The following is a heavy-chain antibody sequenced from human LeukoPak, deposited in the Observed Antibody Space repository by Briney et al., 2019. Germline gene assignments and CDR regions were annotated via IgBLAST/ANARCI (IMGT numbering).Heavy chain of an antibody. CDR1: GFTFNSYS. J-gene: IGHJ6*02. D-gene: IGHD4-17*01. CDR2: ISSSSSYI. Sequence: GGSLRLSCAASGFTFNSYSMNWVRQAPGKGLEWVSSISSSSSYIYYADSVKGRFTISRDNAKNSLYLQMNSLRAEDTAVYYCASERVDYGDDGWNGYYYAMDVWGQGTTVTVSS. CDR3: ASERVDYGDDGWNGYYYAMDV. V-gene: IGHV3-21*01.